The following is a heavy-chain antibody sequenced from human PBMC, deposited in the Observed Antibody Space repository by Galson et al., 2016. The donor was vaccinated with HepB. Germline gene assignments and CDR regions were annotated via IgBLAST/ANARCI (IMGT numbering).Heavy chain of an antibody. Sequence: SLRLSCAASGFTFSNYVMNWVRQAPGKGLEWVSAISGSGTNTYYEDSVKGRFTISRDNSKNTLFLQMNSLRREDTAVYYCARPRRWPQYYYGLDVWGQGTTVTVSS. D-gene: IGHD5-24*01. J-gene: IGHJ6*02. CDR2: ISGSGTNT. V-gene: IGHV3-23*01. CDR3: ARPRRWPQYYYGLDV. CDR1: GFTFSNYV.